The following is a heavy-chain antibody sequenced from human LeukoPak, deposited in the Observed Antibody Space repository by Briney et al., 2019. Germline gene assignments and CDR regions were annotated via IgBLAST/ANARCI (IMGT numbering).Heavy chain of an antibody. J-gene: IGHJ4*02. V-gene: IGHV1-69*05. Sequence: ASVKVSCKASGGTFSSYAISWVRQAPGQGLEWMGGIIPIFGTANYAQKFQGRVTITTDESTSTAYMELSSLRSEDTAVYYCATECGYSGYDSCEDYWGQGTLVTVSS. CDR1: GGTFSSYA. D-gene: IGHD5-12*01. CDR2: IIPIFGTA. CDR3: ATECGYSGYDSCEDY.